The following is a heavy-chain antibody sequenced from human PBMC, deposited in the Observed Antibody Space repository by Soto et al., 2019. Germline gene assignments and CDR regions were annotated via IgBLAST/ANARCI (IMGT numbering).Heavy chain of an antibody. CDR1: GYTFTSYG. J-gene: IGHJ4*02. V-gene: IGHV1-18*01. CDR2: ISAYNGNT. CDR3: ASRWFGECVYKFDY. D-gene: IGHD3-10*01. Sequence: QVQLVQSGAEVKKPGASVKVSCKPSGYTFTSYGITWVRQAPGQGRAWMGWISAYNGNTNYAQKFQGRVTMTTDTPTSTAYMELRSLGSDDTAVYYCASRWFGECVYKFDYWGQGTLVTVSS.